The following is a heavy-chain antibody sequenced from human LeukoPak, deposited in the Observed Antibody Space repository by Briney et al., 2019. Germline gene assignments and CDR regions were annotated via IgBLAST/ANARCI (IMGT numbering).Heavy chain of an antibody. CDR3: AKELYRIVGVTRDTFDI. CDR2: ISYDGSNK. CDR1: GFTFSSYG. Sequence: SGGSLRLSCAASGFTFSSYGMHWVRQAPGKGLEWVAVISYDGSNKYYADSVKGRFTISRDNSKNTLYLQMNSLRAEDTAVYYCAKELYRIVGVTRDTFDIWGQGTMVTVFS. D-gene: IGHD1-26*01. V-gene: IGHV3-30*18. J-gene: IGHJ3*02.